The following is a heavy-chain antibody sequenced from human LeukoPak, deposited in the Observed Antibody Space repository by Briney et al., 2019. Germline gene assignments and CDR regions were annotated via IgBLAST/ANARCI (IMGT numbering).Heavy chain of an antibody. D-gene: IGHD2-2*01. CDR1: GFIVSSNY. V-gene: IGHV3-66*01. CDR2: IYGSSRT. J-gene: IGHJ6*03. CDR3: AREGYCSSTTCYGVVDYYYYTDV. Sequence: GGSLRLSCAGSGFIVSSNYMSWVRQAAGKGLEWVSVIYGSSRTYYADSVKGRFTISRDNSKNSLYLQMNSLRAEDTAVYYCAREGYCSSTTCYGVVDYYYYTDVWGKGTTVTVSS.